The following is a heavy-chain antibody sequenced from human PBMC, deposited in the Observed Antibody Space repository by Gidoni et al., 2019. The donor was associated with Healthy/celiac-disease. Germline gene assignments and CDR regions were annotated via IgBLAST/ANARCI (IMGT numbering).Heavy chain of an antibody. D-gene: IGHD2-2*02. Sequence: QLQLQESGPGLVKPSETLSLTCTVSGGSISSSSYYWGWIRQPPGKGLEWIGSIYYSGSTYYNPSLKIRVTISVDTSKNQFALKLSSVTAADTAVYYCARIVVVPAAIRGGYYFDYWGQGTLVTVSS. CDR2: IYYSGST. J-gene: IGHJ4*02. V-gene: IGHV4-39*01. CDR1: GGSISSSSYY. CDR3: ARIVVVPAAIRGGYYFDY.